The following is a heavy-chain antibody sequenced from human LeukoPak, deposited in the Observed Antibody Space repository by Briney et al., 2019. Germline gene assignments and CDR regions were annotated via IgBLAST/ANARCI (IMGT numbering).Heavy chain of an antibody. CDR3: AREGGWNDFDY. Sequence: GGSLRLSCAASGFSFDDYGLTWVRQAPGKGLEWVSAISGSGGSTYYADSVKGRFTISRDNSKNTLYLQMNSLRADDTAIYYCAREGGWNDFDYWGQGTLVTVSS. D-gene: IGHD1-1*01. J-gene: IGHJ4*02. CDR1: GFSFDDYG. V-gene: IGHV3-23*01. CDR2: ISGSGGST.